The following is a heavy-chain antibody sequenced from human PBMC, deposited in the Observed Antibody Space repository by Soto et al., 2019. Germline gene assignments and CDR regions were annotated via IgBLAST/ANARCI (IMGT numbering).Heavy chain of an antibody. CDR3: ASEKYDILTGYSPYYYGMDV. J-gene: IGHJ6*02. CDR1: GGSISSGDYY. D-gene: IGHD3-9*01. V-gene: IGHV4-30-4*01. CDR2: IYYSGST. Sequence: PSETLSLTCTVSGGSISSGDYYWSWIRQPPGKGLEWIGYIYYSGSTYYNPSLKSRVTISVDTSKNQFSLKLSSVTAADTAVYYCASEKYDILTGYSPYYYGMDVWGQGTTVTVS.